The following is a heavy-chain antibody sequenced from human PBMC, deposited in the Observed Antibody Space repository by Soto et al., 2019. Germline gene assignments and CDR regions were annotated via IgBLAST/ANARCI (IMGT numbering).Heavy chain of an antibody. CDR2: VYWNGDR. Sequence: SGPALVNPTQTLTLTCTFSGFSLSTSGASVAWIRQPPGKALEWLGFVYWNGDRRYSPSLRSRLTITKDTSKDQVVLTMTNMDPVDTGTYYCANRLSTTAWNGNYFDFWGQGTLVTVSS. D-gene: IGHD1-1*01. CDR1: GFSLSTSGAS. V-gene: IGHV2-5*01. CDR3: ANRLSTTAWNGNYFDF. J-gene: IGHJ4*02.